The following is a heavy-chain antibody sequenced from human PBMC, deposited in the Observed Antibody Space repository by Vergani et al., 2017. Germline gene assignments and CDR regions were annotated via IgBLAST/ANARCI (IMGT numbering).Heavy chain of an antibody. D-gene: IGHD3-10*01. Sequence: EVQLVQSGAEVKKPGESLKISCKGSGYSFTSYWIGWVRQMPGKGLEWMGIIYPGDSDTRYSQSFQGQVTISADKSISTAYLQWSSLKASDTAMYYCARLWYDYGSGGPLDPWGKGTLVTVSS. CDR1: GYSFTSYW. V-gene: IGHV5-51*03. J-gene: IGHJ5*01. CDR2: IYPGDSDT. CDR3: ARLWYDYGSGGPLDP.